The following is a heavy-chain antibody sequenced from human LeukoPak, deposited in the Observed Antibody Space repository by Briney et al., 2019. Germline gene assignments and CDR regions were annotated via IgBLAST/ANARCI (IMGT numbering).Heavy chain of an antibody. Sequence: SETLSLTCAVYGGSLSGYYWTWIRQSPGKGLEWIGEINHSGDTHYNPSLRSRVIISEDNSKNQFSLKLSSVTVADTAVYYCARLGIDRYLPIAKRWFDPWGQGTQVTVSS. CDR1: GGSLSGYY. CDR2: INHSGDT. J-gene: IGHJ5*02. V-gene: IGHV4-34*01. D-gene: IGHD1-26*01. CDR3: ARLGIDRYLPIAKRWFDP.